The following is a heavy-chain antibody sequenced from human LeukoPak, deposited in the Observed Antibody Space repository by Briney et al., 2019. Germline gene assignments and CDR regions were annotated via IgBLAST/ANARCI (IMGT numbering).Heavy chain of an antibody. D-gene: IGHD3-16*01. CDR3: ARRGIWDLQIGNWFDP. J-gene: IGHJ5*02. Sequence: TSETLSLTCSISGDSITTNSYWWGSIRQSPGKGLEWIGSIYSSGNSYYNPSLKTRATISPDTSKNQYSLRLTSVTAADTAIYYCARRGIWDLQIGNWFDPWGQGILVIVSS. CDR2: IYSSGNS. CDR1: GDSITTNSYW. V-gene: IGHV4-39*01.